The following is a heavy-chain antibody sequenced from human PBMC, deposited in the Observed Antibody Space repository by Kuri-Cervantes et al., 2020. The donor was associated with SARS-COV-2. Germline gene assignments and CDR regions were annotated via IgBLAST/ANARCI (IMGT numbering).Heavy chain of an antibody. D-gene: IGHD3-10*01. J-gene: IGHJ6*03. Sequence: GESLKISCAASGFIFSDSYMSWVRQAPGKGLEWVSYISSSSSYSYYADSVKGRFTISRDNAKNSLYLQMNSLRAEDTAVYYCARHYGSGSYSFMHVWGKGTPVTDSS. CDR2: ISSSSSYS. V-gene: IGHV3-11*06. CDR1: GFIFSDSY. CDR3: ARHYGSGSYSFMHV.